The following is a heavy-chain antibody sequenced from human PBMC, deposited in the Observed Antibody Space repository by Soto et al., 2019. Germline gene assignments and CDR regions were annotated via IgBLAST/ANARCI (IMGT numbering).Heavy chain of an antibody. CDR3: ARLKYYDILTGYQDFDY. CDR2: IYYSGST. J-gene: IGHJ4*02. CDR1: GGSISSGGYY. Sequence: TSETLSLTCTVSGGSISSGGYYWSWIRQHPGKGLEWIGYIYYSGSTYYNPSLKSRVTISVDTSKNQFSLKLSSVTAADTAVYYCARLKYYDILTGYQDFDYWGQRTLVTVSS. D-gene: IGHD3-9*01. V-gene: IGHV4-31*03.